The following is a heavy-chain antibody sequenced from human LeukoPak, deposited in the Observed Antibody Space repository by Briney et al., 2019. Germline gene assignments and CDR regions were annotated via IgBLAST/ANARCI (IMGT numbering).Heavy chain of an antibody. Sequence: SETLSLTCAVYGGSFSGYYWSWIRQPPGKGLEWIGEINHSGSTNYNPSLKSRVTISADTSKNQFSLKLSSVTAADTAVYYCARGFLGPRVTYLRYWFDPWGQETLVTVSS. CDR3: ARGFLGPRVTYLRYWFDP. V-gene: IGHV4-34*01. J-gene: IGHJ5*02. CDR1: GGSFSGYY. D-gene: IGHD2/OR15-2a*01. CDR2: INHSGST.